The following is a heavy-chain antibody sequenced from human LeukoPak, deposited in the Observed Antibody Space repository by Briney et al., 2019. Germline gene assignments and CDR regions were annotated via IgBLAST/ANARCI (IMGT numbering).Heavy chain of an antibody. CDR2: IRSNGGST. CDR3: ARARDTAMVPDAFDI. D-gene: IGHD5-18*01. CDR1: GFTFSSYA. J-gene: IGHJ3*02. Sequence: GGSLRLSCAASGFTFSSYAMHWVRQAPGKGLEYVSAIRSNGGSTYYANSVKGRFTISRDNSKNTLYLQMGSLRAEDMAVYYCARARDTAMVPDAFDIWGQGTMVTVSS. V-gene: IGHV3-64*01.